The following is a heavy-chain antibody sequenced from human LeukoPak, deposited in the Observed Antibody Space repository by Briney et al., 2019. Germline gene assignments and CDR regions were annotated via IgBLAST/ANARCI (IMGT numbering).Heavy chain of an antibody. CDR2: IIPIFGTA. Sequence: SVKVSCKASGGTFSSYAISWVRQPPAQGLEWMGRIIPIFGTANYAQKFQGRVTNTTDESTSTAYMELSSLRSEDTAVYYCASGVGIAAADYYFDYWGQGTLVTVSS. J-gene: IGHJ4*02. V-gene: IGHV1-69*05. D-gene: IGHD6-13*01. CDR3: ASGVGIAAADYYFDY. CDR1: GGTFSSYA.